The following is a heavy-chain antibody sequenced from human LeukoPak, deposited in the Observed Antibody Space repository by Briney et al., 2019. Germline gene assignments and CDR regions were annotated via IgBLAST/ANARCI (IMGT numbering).Heavy chain of an antibody. D-gene: IGHD2-2*01. CDR1: GFTFSSYA. Sequence: PGGSLRLSCAASGFTFSSYAMHWVRQAPGKGLEWVAVISYDGSNKYYADSVKGRFTISRDNSKNTLYLQMNGLRAEDTAVYYCARVGIVVLSGYGMDVWGQGTTVTVSS. V-gene: IGHV3-30-3*01. CDR3: ARVGIVVLSGYGMDV. J-gene: IGHJ6*02. CDR2: ISYDGSNK.